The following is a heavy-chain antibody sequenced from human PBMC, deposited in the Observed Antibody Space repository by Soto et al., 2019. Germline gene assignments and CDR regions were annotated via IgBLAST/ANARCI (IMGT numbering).Heavy chain of an antibody. Sequence: GGSLRLSCAASGFTFSSYGMIWVRLAPGKGLEWISYISSSSSTIYYADYVKGRFTISRDNAKNSLYLQMNSLRVEDTAVYYCARPRVAYYMDVWGTGTTVTVSS. V-gene: IGHV3-48*01. CDR2: ISSSSSTI. CDR3: ARPRVAYYMDV. J-gene: IGHJ6*03. CDR1: GFTFSSYG. D-gene: IGHD2-15*01.